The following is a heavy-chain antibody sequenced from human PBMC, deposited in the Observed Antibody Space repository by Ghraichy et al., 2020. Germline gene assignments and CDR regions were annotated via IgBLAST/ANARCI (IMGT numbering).Heavy chain of an antibody. J-gene: IGHJ6*02. V-gene: IGHV4-34*01. CDR2: INHSGSS. CDR1: GGSFSGYS. D-gene: IGHD1-1*01. Sequence: SETLSLTCAVSGGSFSGYSWSWIRQPPGKGLEWIGEINHSGSSNYSPSLKSRDTISVDTSKNQFSLKLSSVTAADTAVYHCARGRGTYLSIYYYCMDVWGQGTTVTVSS. CDR3: ARGRGTYLSIYYYCMDV.